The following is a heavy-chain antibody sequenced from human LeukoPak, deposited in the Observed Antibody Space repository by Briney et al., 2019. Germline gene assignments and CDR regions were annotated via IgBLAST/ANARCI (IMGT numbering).Heavy chain of an antibody. Sequence: SGTLSLTCTVSGDSINTKNYYWSWIRQPPGKGLEWIGSIYYSGNTYYNPSLKSRVTLSIDTSKNQFSLRLSSVTAADTAVYHCARHSYGTFDYWGQGTLVTVSS. J-gene: IGHJ4*02. CDR2: IYYSGNT. D-gene: IGHD5-18*01. V-gene: IGHV4-39*01. CDR3: ARHSYGTFDY. CDR1: GDSINTKNYY.